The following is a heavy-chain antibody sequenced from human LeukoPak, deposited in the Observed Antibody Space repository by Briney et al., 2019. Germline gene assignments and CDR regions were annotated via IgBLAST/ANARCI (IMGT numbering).Heavy chain of an antibody. CDR3: ARDEGYCSGGSCSYFDY. J-gene: IGHJ4*02. CDR2: IYYSGST. D-gene: IGHD2-15*01. CDR1: GGSISSSSFY. Sequence: SETLSLTCTVSGGSISSSSFYWSWIRQPPGKGLEWIGYIYYSGSTNYNPSLKSRVTISVDTSKNQFSLKLSSVTAADTAVYYCARDEGYCSGGSCSYFDYWGQGTLVTVSS. V-gene: IGHV4-61*01.